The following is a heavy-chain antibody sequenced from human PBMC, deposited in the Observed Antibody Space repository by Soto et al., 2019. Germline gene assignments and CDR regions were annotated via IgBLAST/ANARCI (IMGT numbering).Heavy chain of an antibody. J-gene: IGHJ3*02. CDR3: GRGLVVDGFDI. V-gene: IGHV4-31*03. CDR1: GGSISSGGYY. D-gene: IGHD2-15*01. CDR2: IYSSGST. Sequence: QVQLQESGPGLVTPSQTLSLTCSVSGGSISSGGYYWSWIRQHPGKGLEWIGYIYSSGSTYYNPSLKSRVTISADTSKNQCSLKLSSVTAADTAVYYCGRGLVVDGFDIWGQGTMVAVSS.